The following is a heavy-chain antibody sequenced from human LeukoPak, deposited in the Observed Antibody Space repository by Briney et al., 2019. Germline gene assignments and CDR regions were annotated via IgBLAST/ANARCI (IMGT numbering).Heavy chain of an antibody. V-gene: IGHV1-69*06. CDR2: IIPIFGTA. CDR3: AVYYYGSGTPPFDP. D-gene: IGHD3-10*01. Sequence: SVKVSCKASGGTFSSYAISWVRQAPGQGLEWMGGIIPIFGTANYAQKFQGGVTITADKSTSTAYMELSSLRSEDTAVYYCAVYYYGSGTPPFDPWGQGTLVTVSS. CDR1: GGTFSSYA. J-gene: IGHJ5*02.